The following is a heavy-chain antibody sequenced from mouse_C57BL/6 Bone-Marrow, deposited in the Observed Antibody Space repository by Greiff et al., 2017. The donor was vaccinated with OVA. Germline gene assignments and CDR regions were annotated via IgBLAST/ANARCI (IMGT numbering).Heavy chain of an antibody. CDR1: GYTFTSYW. D-gene: IGHD1-1*01. V-gene: IGHV1-64*01. J-gene: IGHJ1*03. Sequence: QVQLQQSGAELVKPGASVKLSCKASGYTFTSYWMHWVKQRPGQGLEWIGMIHPNSGSTNYNEKFKSKATLTVDKSSSTAYMQLSSLTSEDSAVYYCARGIYYGSSSHWYFDVWGTGTTVTVSS. CDR3: ARGIYYGSSSHWYFDV. CDR2: IHPNSGST.